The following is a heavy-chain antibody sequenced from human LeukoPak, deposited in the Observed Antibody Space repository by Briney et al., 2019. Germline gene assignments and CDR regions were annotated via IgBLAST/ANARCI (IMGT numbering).Heavy chain of an antibody. CDR3: ARGLRNWFDP. CDR2: MNPNSGNT. J-gene: IGHJ5*02. Sequence: ASVKVSSKASGYTFTSYDMNWVRHATGQRLEWMGWMNPNSGNTGYAQKFQGRVTITRNTSISTAYMELSSLRSEDTAVYYCARGLRNWFDPWGQGTLVTVSS. V-gene: IGHV1-8*03. CDR1: GYTFTSYD.